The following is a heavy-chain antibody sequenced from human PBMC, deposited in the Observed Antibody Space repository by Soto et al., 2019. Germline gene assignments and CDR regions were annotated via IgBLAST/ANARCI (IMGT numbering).Heavy chain of an antibody. CDR1: GGSISNYY. D-gene: IGHD2-15*01. J-gene: IGHJ4*02. Sequence: SETLSLTCTVSGGSISNYYWSWIRQPPGKGVERIGYIYYSGSTNYNPSLKSRVTISVDTSKNQFSLKLSSVTAADTDVYYCGRLHRFCSAGSYYYLSYCGQGNLVAVSS. CDR2: IYYSGST. V-gene: IGHV4-59*08. CDR3: GRLHRFCSAGSYYYLSY.